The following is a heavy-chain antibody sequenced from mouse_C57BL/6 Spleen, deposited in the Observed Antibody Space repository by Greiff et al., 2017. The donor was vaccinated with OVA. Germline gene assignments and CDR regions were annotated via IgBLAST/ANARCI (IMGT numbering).Heavy chain of an antibody. Sequence: EVMLVESGGGLVKPGGSLKLSCAASGFTFSDYGMHWVRQAPEKGLEWVAYISSGSSTIYYADTVKGRFTISRDNAKNTLFLQMTSLRSEDTAMYYCAKGGNYGFFAYWGQGTLVTVSA. D-gene: IGHD2-1*01. CDR2: ISSGSSTI. V-gene: IGHV5-17*01. CDR3: AKGGNYGFFAY. J-gene: IGHJ3*01. CDR1: GFTFSDYG.